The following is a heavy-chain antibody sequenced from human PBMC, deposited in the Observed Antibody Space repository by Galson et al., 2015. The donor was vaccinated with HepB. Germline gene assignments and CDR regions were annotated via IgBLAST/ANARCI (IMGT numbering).Heavy chain of an antibody. D-gene: IGHD6-13*01. V-gene: IGHV3-33*01. CDR2: IWYDGTTK. J-gene: IGHJ4*02. Sequence: SLRLSCAASGFTFSTYGLHWVRQAPGKGLEWVSVIWYDGTTKYYADSVKGRCTITRDDSKNMAYLHMRSLKTDDTAVYDCVRSGDFSGYSSRWGQGTLVTVSS. CDR1: GFTFSTYG. CDR3: VRSGDFSGYSSR.